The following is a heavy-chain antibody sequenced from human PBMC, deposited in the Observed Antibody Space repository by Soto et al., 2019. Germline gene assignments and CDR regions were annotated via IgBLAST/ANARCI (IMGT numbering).Heavy chain of an antibody. J-gene: IGHJ5*02. CDR1: GGSINSGDYY. CDR3: ARELYSSSSNWFDP. V-gene: IGHV4-30-4*01. D-gene: IGHD6-13*01. CDR2: IYYSGST. Sequence: SETLSLTCTVSGGSINSGDYYWSWIRQPPGKGLEWIGYIYYSGSTNYNPSLKSRVTISVDTSRNQFSLKLSSVTAADTAVYYCARELYSSSSNWFDPWGQGTLVTSPQ.